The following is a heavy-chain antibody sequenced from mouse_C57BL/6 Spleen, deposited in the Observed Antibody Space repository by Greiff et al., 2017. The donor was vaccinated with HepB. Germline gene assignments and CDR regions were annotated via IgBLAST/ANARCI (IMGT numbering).Heavy chain of an antibody. Sequence: QVQLKESGAELVRPGTSVKVSCKASGYAFTNYLIEWVKQRPGQGLEWIGVINPGSGGTNYNEKFKGKATLTADKSSSTAYMQLSSLTSEDSAVYFCAREGGGYYAMDYWGQGTSVTVSS. V-gene: IGHV1-54*01. D-gene: IGHD1-1*02. CDR3: AREGGGYYAMDY. CDR2: INPGSGGT. J-gene: IGHJ4*01. CDR1: GYAFTNYL.